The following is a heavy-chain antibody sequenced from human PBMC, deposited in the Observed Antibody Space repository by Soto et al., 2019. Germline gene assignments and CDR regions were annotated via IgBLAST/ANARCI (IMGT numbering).Heavy chain of an antibody. CDR2: ISYSGST. Sequence: QVQLQESGPGLVKPSQTLSLTCTVSGDSMTTVGYYWTWIRQHPGQGLEWIGFISYSGSTYSSSYLKGRVARSADTSKNQFSLKLNSVTAADTAVYYCTRGDYGGQGTLVTVSS. CDR1: GDSMTTVGYY. J-gene: IGHJ4*02. CDR3: TRGDY. V-gene: IGHV4-31*03.